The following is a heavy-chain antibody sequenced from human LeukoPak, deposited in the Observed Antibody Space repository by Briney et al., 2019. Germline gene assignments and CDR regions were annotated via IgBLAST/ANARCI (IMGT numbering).Heavy chain of an antibody. V-gene: IGHV4-61*02. CDR3: AREFDP. CDR1: GGSISSGSYY. CDR2: IYTSGST. J-gene: IGHJ5*02. Sequence: SQTLSLTCTVSGGSISSGSYYWSWLRQPAGKGLEWIGRIYTSGSTNYNPSLKSRVTISVDTSKNQFPLMLSSVTAADTAVYYCAREFDPWGQGALVTVSS.